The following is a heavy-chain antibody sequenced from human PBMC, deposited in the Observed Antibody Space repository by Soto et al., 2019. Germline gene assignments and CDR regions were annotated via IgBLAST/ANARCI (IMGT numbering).Heavy chain of an antibody. Sequence: QVTLKESGPVLVKPTETLTLTCTVSGLSLNSPRVGVAWIRQPPGKALEWLAHIFSTDEESYNTSLKSRLTVSKDSSRSQVVLTMTNMDPVDTATYYCARIMTEDDFWSGYPLEYYFDYWGQGTLVTVSS. CDR2: IFSTDEE. CDR1: GLSLNSPRVG. V-gene: IGHV2-26*01. D-gene: IGHD3-3*01. J-gene: IGHJ4*02. CDR3: ARIMTEDDFWSGYPLEYYFDY.